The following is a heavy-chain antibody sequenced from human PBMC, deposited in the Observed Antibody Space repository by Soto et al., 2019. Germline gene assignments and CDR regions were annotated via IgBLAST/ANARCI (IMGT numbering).Heavy chain of an antibody. J-gene: IGHJ6*02. CDR1: GGTFSSYT. CDR3: ARMYYYGSGSPYYYYGMDV. D-gene: IGHD3-10*01. Sequence: QVPLVQSGAEVKQPGSSVKVSCKASGGTFSSYTISWVRQAPGQGLEWMGRIIPILGIANYAQKFQGRVTITADKSTSTAYMELSSLRSEDTAVYYCARMYYYGSGSPYYYYGMDVWGQGTTVTVSS. CDR2: IIPILGIA. V-gene: IGHV1-69*02.